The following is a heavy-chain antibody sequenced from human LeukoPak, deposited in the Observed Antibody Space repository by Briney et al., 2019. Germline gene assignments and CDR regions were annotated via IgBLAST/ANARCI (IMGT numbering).Heavy chain of an antibody. Sequence: GRSLRLSCAASGFTFDDYAMHWVRQAPGRGLEWVSGISWSSDKIDYADSVRGRFTTSRDNAKNSLYLQMNSLRAEDTALYYCTKDRASIAVAGSPFDYWGQGTLVTVSS. D-gene: IGHD6-19*01. CDR3: TKDRASIAVAGSPFDY. CDR1: GFTFDDYA. V-gene: IGHV3-9*01. J-gene: IGHJ4*02. CDR2: ISWSSDKI.